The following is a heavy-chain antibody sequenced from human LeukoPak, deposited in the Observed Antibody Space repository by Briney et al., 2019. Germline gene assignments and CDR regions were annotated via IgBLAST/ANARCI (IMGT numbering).Heavy chain of an antibody. CDR3: ARGQGATVPQVGKNWFDP. V-gene: IGHV4-34*01. D-gene: IGHD1-26*01. Sequence: NPGGSLRLSCAASGFTFSRYIMNWTRQTPGKGLEWSGEVNDSGGTNINPSLRRRVILSVDTSKNQFSLKLISVTAADTAVYYCARGQGATVPQVGKNWFDPWGQGTRVIVSS. J-gene: IGHJ5*02. CDR2: VNDSGGT. CDR1: GFTFSRYI.